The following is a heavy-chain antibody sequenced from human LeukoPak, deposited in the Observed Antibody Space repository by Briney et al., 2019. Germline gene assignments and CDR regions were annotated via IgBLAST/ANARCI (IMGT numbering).Heavy chain of an antibody. CDR3: ARDSPVDPWGSAAAGGFDY. J-gene: IGHJ4*02. CDR2: INHSGST. CDR1: GGSFSGYY. V-gene: IGHV4-34*01. Sequence: SETLSLTCAVYGGSFSGYYWSWIRQPPGKGLEWIGEINHSGSTNYNPSLKSRVTISVDTSKNQFSLKLSSVTAADTAVYYCARDSPVDPWGSAAAGGFDYWGQGTLVTVSS. D-gene: IGHD6-13*01.